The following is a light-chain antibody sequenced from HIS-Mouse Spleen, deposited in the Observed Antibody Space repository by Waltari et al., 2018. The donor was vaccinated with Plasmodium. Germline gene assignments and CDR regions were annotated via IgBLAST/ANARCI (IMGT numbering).Light chain of an antibody. V-gene: IGLV3-10*01. CDR1: ALPKKY. CDR2: EDS. CDR3: YSTDSSGNHRV. Sequence: SYELTQPPSVSVSPGQTARITCSGDALPKKYAYWYQQKSGPPPVLVIYEDSKRPSGIPGRFYGSSSGRMATLTISGAQVEDEADYYWYSTDSSGNHRVFGGGTRLTVL. J-gene: IGLJ3*02.